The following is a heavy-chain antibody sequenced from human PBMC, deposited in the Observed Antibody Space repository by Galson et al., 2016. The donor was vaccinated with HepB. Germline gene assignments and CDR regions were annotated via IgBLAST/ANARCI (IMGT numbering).Heavy chain of an antibody. J-gene: IGHJ4*02. V-gene: IGHV1-69*04. CDR2: IIPNHDTA. CDR1: RGTFDTYA. CDR3: ARGGYYDSGGYWMFYFDF. D-gene: IGHD3-22*01. Sequence: SVKVSCKASRGTFDTYAISWVRQAPGQGLEWMGRIIPNHDTANYAQKSQGRVTITADKSTDTAFMELARLRSEDTALYYCARGGYYDSGGYWMFYFDFWGQGTLVTVSS.